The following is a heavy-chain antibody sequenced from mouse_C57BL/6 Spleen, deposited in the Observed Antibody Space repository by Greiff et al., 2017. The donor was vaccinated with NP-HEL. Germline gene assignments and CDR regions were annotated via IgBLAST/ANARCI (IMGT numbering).Heavy chain of an antibody. Sequence: EVQLQQSGPELVKPGASVKISCKASGYSFTDYNMNWVKQSNGKSLEWIGVIKPNYGTTSYNQKFKGKATLTVDQSSSTAYMQSNSLTSEDSAVYYCARSYYYGSSPFAYWGQGTLVTVSA. D-gene: IGHD1-1*01. V-gene: IGHV1-39*01. CDR2: IKPNYGTT. CDR3: ARSYYYGSSPFAY. CDR1: GYSFTDYN. J-gene: IGHJ3*01.